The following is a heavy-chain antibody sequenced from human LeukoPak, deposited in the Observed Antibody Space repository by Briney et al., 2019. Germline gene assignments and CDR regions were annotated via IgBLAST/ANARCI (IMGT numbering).Heavy chain of an antibody. CDR1: GGSISSYY. CDR2: IYTSGST. V-gene: IGHV4-4*07. CDR3: AGVNIVVVPAAGWFDP. J-gene: IGHJ5*02. Sequence: SETLSLTCTVSGGSISSYYWSWIRQPARKGLEWIGRIYTSGSTNYNPSLKSRVTMSVDTSKNQFSLKLSSVTAADTAVYYCAGVNIVVVPAAGWFDPWGQGTLVTVSS. D-gene: IGHD2-2*01.